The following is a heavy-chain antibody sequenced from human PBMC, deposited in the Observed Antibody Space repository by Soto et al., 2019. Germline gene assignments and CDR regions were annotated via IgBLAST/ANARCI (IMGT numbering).Heavy chain of an antibody. Sequence: EVQLLESGGGLVQPGGSLRLSCAASGFTFSSYAMSWVRQAPGKGLEWVSAISGSGGSTYYADSVKGRFTISRDNSKKTRCRHMNSLRAEDTPVYYCAGTQEGDRSGYYLGCFDYWGQGTLVSV. CDR2: ISGSGGST. J-gene: IGHJ4*02. D-gene: IGHD3-22*01. V-gene: IGHV3-23*01. CDR3: AGTQEGDRSGYYLGCFDY. CDR1: GFTFSSYA.